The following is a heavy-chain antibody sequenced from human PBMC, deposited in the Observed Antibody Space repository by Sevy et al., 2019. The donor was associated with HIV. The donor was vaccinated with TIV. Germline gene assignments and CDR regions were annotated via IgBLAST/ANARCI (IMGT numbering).Heavy chain of an antibody. CDR2: VDHSGGT. J-gene: IGHJ4*02. D-gene: IGHD5-12*01. V-gene: IGHV4-34*01. CDR1: GESVSSSY. Sequence: SETLSLTCAVYGESVSSSYWTWIRQPPRGGLDWVGEVDHSGGTSYNPSLKSRATVSLDTSKRQFSLKLNSVTAADTAVYFCARGRSPKRLPLLYSGYDHMTAHFFDYWGQGALVTVSS. CDR3: ARGRSPKRLPLLYSGYDHMTAHFFDY.